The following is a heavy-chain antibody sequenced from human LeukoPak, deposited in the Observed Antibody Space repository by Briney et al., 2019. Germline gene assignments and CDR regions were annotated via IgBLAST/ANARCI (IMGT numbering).Heavy chain of an antibody. CDR3: ARDPRWYSGSSYYFDY. D-gene: IGHD1-26*01. J-gene: IGHJ4*02. CDR1: GYTFTSYY. V-gene: IGHV1-46*01. CDR2: INPSGGST. Sequence: ASVKVSCKASGYTFTSYYMHWVRQAPGQGLEWMGIINPSGGSTSYAQKFQGRVTMTRDTSTSTVYMELSSLRSDDTAVYYCARDPRWYSGSSYYFDYWGQGTLVTVSS.